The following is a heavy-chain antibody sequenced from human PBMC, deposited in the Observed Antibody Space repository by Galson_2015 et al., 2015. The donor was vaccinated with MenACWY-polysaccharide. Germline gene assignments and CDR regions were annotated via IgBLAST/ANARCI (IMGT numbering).Heavy chain of an antibody. CDR2: ISYDGSNK. CDR1: GFTFSSYA. J-gene: IGHJ4*02. Sequence: SLRLSCAASGFTFSSYAMHWVRQAPGKGLEWVAVISYDGSNKYYADSVKGRFTISRDNSKNTLYLQMNSLRAEDTAVYYCAKDGRGVGATPCDYWGQGTLVTVSS. CDR3: AKDGRGVGATPCDY. D-gene: IGHD1-26*01. V-gene: IGHV3-30*18.